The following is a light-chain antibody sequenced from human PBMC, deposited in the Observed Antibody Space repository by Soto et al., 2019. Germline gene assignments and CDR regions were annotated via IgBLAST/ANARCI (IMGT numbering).Light chain of an antibody. CDR2: QVS. Sequence: DVVMTQSPLSLPVTLGQPASISCRSTQALVYSDGDTYLSWFQQRPGQSPRRLIYQVSKRDSGVPDRFSGSGSGTDFTLKISRVESEDVGIYYCMQGAHWPWTFGQGTKVDIK. V-gene: IGKV2-30*01. CDR3: MQGAHWPWT. J-gene: IGKJ1*01. CDR1: QALVYSDGDTY.